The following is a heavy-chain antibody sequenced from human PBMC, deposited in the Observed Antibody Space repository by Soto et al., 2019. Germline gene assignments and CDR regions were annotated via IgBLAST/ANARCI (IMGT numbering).Heavy chain of an antibody. Sequence: QVQLVESGGGVVQPGRSLRLSCAASGFTFSSYGMHWFRQAPGKGLEWVAVISYDGSNKYYADSVKGRFTISRDNSKNTLYLQMNSLRAEDTAVYYCAKDIPPFTILGWFDPWGQGTLVTVSS. V-gene: IGHV3-30*18. D-gene: IGHD3-9*01. CDR1: GFTFSSYG. J-gene: IGHJ5*02. CDR2: ISYDGSNK. CDR3: AKDIPPFTILGWFDP.